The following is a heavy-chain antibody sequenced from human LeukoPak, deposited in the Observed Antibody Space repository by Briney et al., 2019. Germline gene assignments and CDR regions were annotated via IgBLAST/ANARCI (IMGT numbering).Heavy chain of an antibody. CDR1: GFTVSSNY. CDR2: IYSGGST. V-gene: IGHV3-53*04. CDR3: ARERGWGGSTRQSPDWYFDL. J-gene: IGHJ2*01. Sequence: PGGSLRLSCAASGFTVSSNYMSWVRQAPGKGLEWVSVIYSGGSTYYADSVKGRFTISRHNSKNTLYLQMNSLRAEDTAVYYCARERGWGGSTRQSPDWYFDLWGRGTLVTVSS. D-gene: IGHD1-26*01.